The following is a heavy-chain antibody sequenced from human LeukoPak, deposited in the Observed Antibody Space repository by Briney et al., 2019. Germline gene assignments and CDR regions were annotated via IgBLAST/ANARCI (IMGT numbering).Heavy chain of an antibody. CDR2: ISSSGSTI. D-gene: IGHD3-3*01. Sequence: PGGSLRLSCAASGFTFSSYEMNWVRQAPGKGLEWVSYISSSGSTICYADSVKGRFTISRDNAKNSLYLQMNSLRAEDTAVYYCARDSGRHYDFWSGYYTFAPHDYWGQGTLVTVSS. J-gene: IGHJ4*02. V-gene: IGHV3-48*03. CDR3: ARDSGRHYDFWSGYYTFAPHDY. CDR1: GFTFSSYE.